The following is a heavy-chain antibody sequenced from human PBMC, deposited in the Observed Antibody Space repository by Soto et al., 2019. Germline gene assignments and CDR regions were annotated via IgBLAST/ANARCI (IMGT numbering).Heavy chain of an antibody. J-gene: IGHJ4*02. D-gene: IGHD2-2*01. Sequence: QVQLQQWGAGLLKPSETLSLTCAVYGGSFSGYYWRWIRQPPGKGLEWIGEINHSGSTNYNPSLKSLVTITVDTAKSQYSLKLSSVTGADTAVYYCARGDDRYCSSTSCYAGGNFDYWGPGTLVTVSS. V-gene: IGHV4-34*01. CDR1: GGSFSGYY. CDR3: ARGDDRYCSSTSCYAGGNFDY. CDR2: INHSGST.